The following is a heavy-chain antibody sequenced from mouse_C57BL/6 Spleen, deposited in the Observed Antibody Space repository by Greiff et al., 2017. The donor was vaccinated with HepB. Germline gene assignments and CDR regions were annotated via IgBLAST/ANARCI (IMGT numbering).Heavy chain of an antibody. CDR1: GYTFTDYY. V-gene: IGHV1-76*01. D-gene: IGHD1-1*01. CDR2: IYPGSGNT. J-gene: IGHJ1*03. CDR3: ARYYYYGSSYGYFDV. Sequence: QVQLQQSGAELVRPGASVKLSCKASGYTFTDYYINWVKQRPGQGLEWIARIYPGSGNTYYNEKFKGKATLTAEKSSSTAYMQLSSLTSEDSAVYFCARYYYYGSSYGYFDVWGTGTTVTVSS.